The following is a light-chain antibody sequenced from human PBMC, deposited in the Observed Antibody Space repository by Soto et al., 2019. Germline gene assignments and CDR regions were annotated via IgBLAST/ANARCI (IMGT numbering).Light chain of an antibody. J-gene: IGLJ1*01. CDR2: DVT. CDR1: SSDVGDNNY. V-gene: IGLV2-14*01. CDR3: SSYTSSSTLYV. Sequence: QSALTQPASVSGSPGQSITISCTGTSSDVGDNNYVSWYQQHPGKAPKLMIYDVTDRPSGVSNRFSGSKPGNTASLTISGLQAEDEADYYCSSYTSSSTLYVFGTGTKLTVL.